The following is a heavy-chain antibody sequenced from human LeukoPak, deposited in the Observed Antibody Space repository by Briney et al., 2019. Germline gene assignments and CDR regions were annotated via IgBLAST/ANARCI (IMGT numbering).Heavy chain of an antibody. J-gene: IGHJ4*02. V-gene: IGHV3-30*04. CDR1: GFTFSSYA. CDR3: ARDLRALGIDY. D-gene: IGHD3-10*01. Sequence: TGGSLRLSCAASGFTFSSYAMHWVRQAPGKGLEWVAVISYDGSNKYYADSVKGRFTISRDNSKNTLYLQMNSLRAEDTAVYYCARDLRALGIDYWGQGTLVTVSS. CDR2: ISYDGSNK.